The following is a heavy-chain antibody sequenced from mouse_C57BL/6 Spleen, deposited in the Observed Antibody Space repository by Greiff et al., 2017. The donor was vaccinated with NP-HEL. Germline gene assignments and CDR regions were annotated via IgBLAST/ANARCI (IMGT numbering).Heavy chain of an antibody. D-gene: IGHD3-2*02. Sequence: VQLQQSGPELVKPGASVKISCKASGYTFTDYYMNWVKQSHGKSLEWIGDINPNNGGTSYNQKFKGKATLTVDKSSSTAYMELRSLTSEDSAVYYCARYSSGYVGWFAYWGQGTLVTVSA. J-gene: IGHJ3*01. V-gene: IGHV1-26*01. CDR2: INPNNGGT. CDR3: ARYSSGYVGWFAY. CDR1: GYTFTDYY.